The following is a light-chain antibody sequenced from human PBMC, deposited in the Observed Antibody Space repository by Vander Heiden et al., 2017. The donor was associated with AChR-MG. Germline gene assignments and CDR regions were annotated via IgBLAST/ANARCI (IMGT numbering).Light chain of an antibody. CDR2: YDS. CDR3: QVWDSSSDHHWV. V-gene: IGLV3-21*04. Sequence: YALTQPPSVSVAPGKTARITRGGNNIGSKSVHWYQQKPGQAPVLVIYYDSDRPSGIPERFSGSNSGNPATRTISRVEAGDEADYYCQVWDSSSDHHWVFGGGTKLTVL. J-gene: IGLJ3*02. CDR1: NIGSKS.